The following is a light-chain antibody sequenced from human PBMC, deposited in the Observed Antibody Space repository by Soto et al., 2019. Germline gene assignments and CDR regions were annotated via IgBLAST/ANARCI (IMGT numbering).Light chain of an antibody. CDR2: GAS. Sequence: EIVLTQSPATLSVSPGESATLSCRASQSVSSRLGWYQQRPGQAPRLLIYGASTRATGIPARFSGSGSGTEFTLTISSLQSKDSAVYYCQQYANWPPFTFGQGTRLEIK. J-gene: IGKJ5*01. CDR1: QSVSSR. V-gene: IGKV3-15*01. CDR3: QQYANWPPFT.